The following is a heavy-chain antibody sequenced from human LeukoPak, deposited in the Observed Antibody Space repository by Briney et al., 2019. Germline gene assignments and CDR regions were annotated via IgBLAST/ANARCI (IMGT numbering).Heavy chain of an antibody. CDR3: ARAPRGDVVVPDASTFDP. CDR1: GYTFTSYG. Sequence: ASVKVSCKASGYTFTSYGISWVRQAPGQGLEWMGWISAYNGNTNYAQKLQGRVTMTTDTSTSTAYMELSSLRSEDTAVYYCARAPRGDVVVPDASTFDPWGQGTLVTVSS. D-gene: IGHD2-2*01. V-gene: IGHV1-18*01. J-gene: IGHJ5*02. CDR2: ISAYNGNT.